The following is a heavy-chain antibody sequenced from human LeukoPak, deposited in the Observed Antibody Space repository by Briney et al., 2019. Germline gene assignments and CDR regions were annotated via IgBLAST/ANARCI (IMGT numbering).Heavy chain of an antibody. V-gene: IGHV1-2*06. Sequence: ASVKVSCKASGYTFTGYYMHWVRQAPGQGLEWMGRINPNIGCANYAQKFQGRVTITRDASISTAYLELSRLRSDDTAVYYCAGDPSSGVGATMWGQGTLVTVSS. CDR1: GYTFTGYY. CDR3: AGDPSSGVGATM. D-gene: IGHD1-26*01. CDR2: INPNIGCA. J-gene: IGHJ4*02.